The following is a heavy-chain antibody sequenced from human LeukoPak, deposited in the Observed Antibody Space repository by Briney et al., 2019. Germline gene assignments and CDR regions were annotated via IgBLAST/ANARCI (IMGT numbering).Heavy chain of an antibody. V-gene: IGHV3-21*01. CDR2: ISRNSRYI. CDR3: ARGSSGPYYYYYYMDV. CDR1: GFSFSTYS. J-gene: IGHJ6*03. Sequence: GGSLRLSCAASGFSFSTYSMNWVRQAPGKGLEWVSSISRNSRYIYYADSMRGRFTISRDNAKNSLYLQMNSLRAEDTAVYYCARGSSGPYYYYYYMDVWGKGTTVTVSS. D-gene: IGHD6-19*01.